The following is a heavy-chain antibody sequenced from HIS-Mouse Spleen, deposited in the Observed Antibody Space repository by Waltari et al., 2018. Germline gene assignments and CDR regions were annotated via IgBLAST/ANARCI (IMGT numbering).Heavy chain of an antibody. CDR3: AKDKRHAFDY. J-gene: IGHJ4*02. CDR2: ISYEGSNK. Sequence: QVQLVESGGGVVQPGRSLRLSCAASGFTSCSYGMHWLRQAPGKGLAGVGVISYEGSNKYYADAVKGRFTISRDNSKNTLYLQMNNLRAEDTAVYYCAKDKRHAFDYWGQGTLVTVSS. CDR1: GFTSCSYG. V-gene: IGHV3-30*18.